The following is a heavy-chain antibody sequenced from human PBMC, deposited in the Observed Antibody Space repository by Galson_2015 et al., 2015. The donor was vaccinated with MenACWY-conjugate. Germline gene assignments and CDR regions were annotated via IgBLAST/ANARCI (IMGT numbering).Heavy chain of an antibody. CDR1: GFTFSSYA. CDR2: ISGSGADT. D-gene: IGHD4-23*01. Sequence: SLRLSCAASGFTFSSYAMDWVRQAPGKGLEWVSAISGSGADTYYADSVKGRFTISRDNSKNTLYLQMSSLRAEDTAVYYCAKDAEYYGGTRGAFDVWGRGTMVTVSS. J-gene: IGHJ3*01. CDR3: AKDAEYYGGTRGAFDV. V-gene: IGHV3-23*01.